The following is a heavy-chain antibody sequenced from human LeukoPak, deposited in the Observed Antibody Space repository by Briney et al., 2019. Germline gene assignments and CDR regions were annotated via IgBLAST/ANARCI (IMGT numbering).Heavy chain of an antibody. CDR3: ARWEGDSSAYPGAFDI. CDR2: IYPGDSDT. CDR1: GYSFTSYW. J-gene: IGHJ3*02. D-gene: IGHD3-22*01. V-gene: IGHV5-51*01. Sequence: GESLKISCEASGYSFTSYWIAWVRQMPGKGLEWMGIIYPGDSDTRYSPSFQGQVTISADKSITTAYLQWSSLKASDTAMYYCARWEGDSSAYPGAFDIWGQGTMVTVSS.